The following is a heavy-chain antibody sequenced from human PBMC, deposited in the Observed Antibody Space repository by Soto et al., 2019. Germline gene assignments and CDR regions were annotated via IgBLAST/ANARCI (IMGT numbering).Heavy chain of an antibody. J-gene: IGHJ4*02. CDR1: GFTFSSYA. Sequence: EVQLLESGGGLVQPGGSLRLSCAASGFTFSSYAMSWVRQAPGKGLEWVSAISGSGGSTYYADSVTGRFTISRDNSKNTLYLQMNSLRAEDTAVYYCAKDGRSSGWYVLPWYYWGQGTLVTVSS. CDR3: AKDGRSSGWYVLPWYY. CDR2: ISGSGGST. V-gene: IGHV3-23*01. D-gene: IGHD6-19*01.